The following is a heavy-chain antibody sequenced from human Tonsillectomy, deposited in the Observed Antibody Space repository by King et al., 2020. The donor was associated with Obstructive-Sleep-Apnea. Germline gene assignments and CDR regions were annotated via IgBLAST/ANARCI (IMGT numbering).Heavy chain of an antibody. CDR2: IFYSGSI. J-gene: IGHJ4*02. CDR1: GASVNINSYS. Sequence: QLQESGPGLVKPSETVSLTCTVSGASVNINSYSWGWIRQPPWKGLERIANIFYSGSIYYNPSLKSQGTISVDTAKLQFSLPLRSFTAADTAVYFCARDPGRQGPGEDRQFDYWGQGTLVTVSS. D-gene: IGHD2-21*01. CDR3: ARDPGRQGPGEDRQFDY. V-gene: IGHV4-39*07.